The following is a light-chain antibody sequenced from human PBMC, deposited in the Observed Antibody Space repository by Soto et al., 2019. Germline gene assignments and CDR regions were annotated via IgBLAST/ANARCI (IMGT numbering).Light chain of an antibody. Sequence: QSVLTQPPSVSGAPGQRVTISCTGSNSNIGAGYDVHWYQHLPGAAPKLLIYTTTYRPSGVPDRFSGSRSGTSASLAITGLQADDEGDYYCQSYANSLSGWGVFGGGTKLTVL. CDR3: QSYANSLSGWGV. CDR1: NSNIGAGYD. V-gene: IGLV1-40*01. CDR2: TTT. J-gene: IGLJ3*02.